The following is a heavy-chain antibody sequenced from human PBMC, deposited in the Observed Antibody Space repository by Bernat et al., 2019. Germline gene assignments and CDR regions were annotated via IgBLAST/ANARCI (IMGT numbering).Heavy chain of an antibody. CDR3: ARGSYDSSGYLHLTYFDY. J-gene: IGHJ4*02. CDR2: IYYSGST. D-gene: IGHD3-22*01. Sequence: QVQLQEPGPGLVKPSETLSLTCTVSGDSFNSYYWSWIRQPLGKGLEWIGNIYYSGSTNYNPSLKSRVTISVDTSKNQFSLKLSSVTAADTAVYYCARGSYDSSGYLHLTYFDYWGQGTLVTVSS. V-gene: IGHV4-59*01. CDR1: GDSFNSYY.